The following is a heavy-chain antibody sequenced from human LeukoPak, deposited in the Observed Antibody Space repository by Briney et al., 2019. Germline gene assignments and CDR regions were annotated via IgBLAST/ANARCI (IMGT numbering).Heavy chain of an antibody. D-gene: IGHD3-3*01. CDR2: TYYRSKWYN. V-gene: IGHV6-1*01. J-gene: IGHJ4*02. Sequence: SQTLSLTCAISGDSVSSNSAAWNWIRQSPSRGLEWLGRTYYRSKWYNDYAVSVKSRITINPDTSKNQFSLQLNSVTPEDTAVYYCAMAHNYDFWSGSPVDYWGQGTLVTVSS. CDR1: GDSVSSNSAA. CDR3: AMAHNYDFWSGSPVDY.